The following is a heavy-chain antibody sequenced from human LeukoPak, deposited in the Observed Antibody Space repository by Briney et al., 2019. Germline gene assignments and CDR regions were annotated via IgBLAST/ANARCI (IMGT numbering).Heavy chain of an antibody. Sequence: GGSLRLSCAASGFAFSTYNMHWVRQAPGKGLEWVAVISYDGRDENHAESVKGRFTISRDNSKNTLYLQMNTLRTEDTALYYCVRDGEGVAISVNYWFDPWGQGTLVTVFS. CDR2: ISYDGRDE. J-gene: IGHJ5*02. D-gene: IGHD3-10*01. CDR1: GFAFSTYN. V-gene: IGHV3-30*04. CDR3: VRDGEGVAISVNYWFDP.